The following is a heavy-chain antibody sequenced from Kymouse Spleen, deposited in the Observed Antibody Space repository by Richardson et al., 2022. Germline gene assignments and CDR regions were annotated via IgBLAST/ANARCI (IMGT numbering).Heavy chain of an antibody. D-gene: IGHD6-13*01. Sequence: EVQLVESGGGLVQPGRSLRLSCAASGFTFDDYAMHWVRQAPGKGLEWVSGISWNSGSIGYADSVKGRFTISRDNAKNSLYLQMNSLRAEDTALYYCAKDNSSWYRGYYYYGMDVWGQGTTVTVSS. CDR2: ISWNSGSI. J-gene: IGHJ6*02. CDR1: GFTFDDYA. V-gene: IGHV3-9*01. CDR3: AKDNSSWYRGYYYYGMDV.